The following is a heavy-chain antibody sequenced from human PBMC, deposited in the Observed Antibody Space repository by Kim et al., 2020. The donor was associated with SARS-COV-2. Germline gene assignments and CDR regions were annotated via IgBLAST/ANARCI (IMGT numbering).Heavy chain of an antibody. CDR3: SRGVRGGFLAGFSYFGG. Sequence: SETLSLTCAVYGGSFSGNYWRWIRQPQGKGLEWVGNINIYGSTDNYPYPTSRGTISVATYKNQTPLTLRLMPVTDTAADYYSRGVRGGFLAGFSYFGGWG. V-gene: IGHV4-34*04. CDR1: GGSFSGNY. J-gene: IGHJ4*01. D-gene: IGHD3-9*01. CDR2: INIYGST.